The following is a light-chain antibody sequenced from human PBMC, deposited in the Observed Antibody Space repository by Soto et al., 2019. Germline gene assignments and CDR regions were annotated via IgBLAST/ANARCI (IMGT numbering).Light chain of an antibody. CDR2: GNS. CDR1: SSNIGAGYD. J-gene: IGLJ1*01. V-gene: IGLV1-40*01. Sequence: QSVLTQPPSVSGAPGQRVSISCTGSSSNIGAGYDVHWYQQLPGTAPKLLIYGNSNRPSGVPDRFSGSKSGTSASLAITGLQAEDEADYYCQSYDSSLSGSYVFATGTKLTVL. CDR3: QSYDSSLSGSYV.